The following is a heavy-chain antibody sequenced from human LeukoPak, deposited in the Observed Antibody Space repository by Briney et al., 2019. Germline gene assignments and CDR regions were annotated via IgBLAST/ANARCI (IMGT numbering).Heavy chain of an antibody. V-gene: IGHV3-21*01. D-gene: IGHD1-26*01. J-gene: IGHJ4*02. CDR1: GFTFSSYS. CDR3: ARDGDSGSPSLDY. CDR2: ISSSSSYI. Sequence: GGSLRLSCAASGFTFSSYSMTWVRQAPGKGLEWVSSISSSSSYIYYADSVKGRFTISRDNAKNSLYLQMNSLRAEDTAVYYCARDGDSGSPSLDYWGQGTLVTVSS.